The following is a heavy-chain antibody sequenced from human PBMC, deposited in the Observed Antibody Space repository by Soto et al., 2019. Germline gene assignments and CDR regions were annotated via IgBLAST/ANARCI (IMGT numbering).Heavy chain of an antibody. Sequence: PSETLSLTCTVSGGSISSSSYYWGWIRQPPGKGLEWIGSIYYSGSTYYNPSLKSRVTISVDTSKNQFSLKLSSVTAADTAVYYCARPDSSGYYYFDYWGQGTLVTVSS. CDR2: IYYSGST. V-gene: IGHV4-39*01. J-gene: IGHJ4*02. CDR1: GGSISSSSYY. CDR3: ARPDSSGYYYFDY. D-gene: IGHD3-22*01.